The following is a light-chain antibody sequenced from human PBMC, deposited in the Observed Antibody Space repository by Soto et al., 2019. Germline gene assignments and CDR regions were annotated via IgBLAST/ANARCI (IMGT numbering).Light chain of an antibody. CDR1: QGISSA. J-gene: IGKJ3*01. CDR2: DAS. Sequence: AIQLTQSPSSLSASVGDRVTITCRASQGISSALAWYQQKPGKAPKLLIYDASSLESGVPSRFSGSGSGTDFTLPISSLQPEVFAIYYCKKFNSYLLSPFAPGTKVDIK. CDR3: KKFNSYLLSP. V-gene: IGKV1-13*02.